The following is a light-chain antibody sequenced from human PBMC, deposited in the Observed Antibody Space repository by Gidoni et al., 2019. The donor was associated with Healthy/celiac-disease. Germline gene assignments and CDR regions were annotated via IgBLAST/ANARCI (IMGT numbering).Light chain of an antibody. J-gene: IGLJ2*01. CDR1: KLGDKY. Sequence: SYELTQPPSVPASPGQTASITCSGDKLGDKYACWYQQKPGQSPVLVIYQDSKRPSGIPERFSGSNSGNTATLTISGTQAMDEADYYCQAWDSSTAFVVFGGGTKLTVL. CDR3: QAWDSSTAFVV. V-gene: IGLV3-1*01. CDR2: QDS.